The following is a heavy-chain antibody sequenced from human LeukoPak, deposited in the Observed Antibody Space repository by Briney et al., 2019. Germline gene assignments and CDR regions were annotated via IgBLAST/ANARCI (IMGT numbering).Heavy chain of an antibody. J-gene: IGHJ6*02. CDR1: GYTFTSYD. V-gene: IGHV1-8*01. D-gene: IGHD3-22*01. Sequence: ASVKVSCKASGYTFTSYDINWVRQAPGQGLEWMGWMNSNSGNTGYAQKFQGRVTMTRNTSISTAYMELSSLRSEDTAVYYCARVPYDSGGYYYYYYYYGMDVWGQGTTVTVSS. CDR2: MNSNSGNT. CDR3: ARVPYDSGGYYYYYYYYGMDV.